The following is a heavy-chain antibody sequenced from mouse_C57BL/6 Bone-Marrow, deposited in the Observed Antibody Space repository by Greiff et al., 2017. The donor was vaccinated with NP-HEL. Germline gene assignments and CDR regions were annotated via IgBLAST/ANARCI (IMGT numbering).Heavy chain of an antibody. CDR1: GYTFTSYG. Sequence: QVQLKESGAELARPGASVKLSCKASGYTFTSYGISWVKQRPGQGLEWIGEIYPRSGNTYYNEKFKGKATLTADKSSSTAYMELRSLTSEDSAVYFCARHYGRYYYAMDYWGQGTSVTVSS. CDR3: ARHYGRYYYAMDY. V-gene: IGHV1-81*01. CDR2: IYPRSGNT. J-gene: IGHJ4*01. D-gene: IGHD1-1*01.